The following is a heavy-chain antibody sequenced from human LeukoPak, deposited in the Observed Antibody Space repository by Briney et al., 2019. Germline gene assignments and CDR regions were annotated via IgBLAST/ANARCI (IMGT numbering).Heavy chain of an antibody. Sequence: ASVKVSCKASGYTFTSCYMHWARQAPGQGREWMGIINPSGGSTSYAQKFQGRVTMTRDTSTSTVYMELSSLRSEDTAVYYCARVREWDDAFDIWGQGTMVTVSS. CDR3: ARVREWDDAFDI. J-gene: IGHJ3*02. CDR2: INPSGGST. V-gene: IGHV1-46*01. CDR1: GYTFTSCY. D-gene: IGHD1-26*01.